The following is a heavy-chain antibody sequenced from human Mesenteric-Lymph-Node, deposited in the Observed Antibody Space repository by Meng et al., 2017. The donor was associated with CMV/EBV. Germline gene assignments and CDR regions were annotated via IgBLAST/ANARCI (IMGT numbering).Heavy chain of an antibody. CDR1: GFALRTYA. D-gene: IGHD6-13*01. Sequence: GGSLRLSCAASGFALRTYAINWVRQAPGKGLEWVSVSYSAGSSTYYTDSVEGRFTMSRDNAKNSLYLQMNSLRAEDTAVYYCASPPRIESSSWYGIAYWGPGTLVTVSS. CDR3: ASPPRIESSSWYGIAY. V-gene: IGHV3-23*03. J-gene: IGHJ4*02. CDR2: SYSAGSST.